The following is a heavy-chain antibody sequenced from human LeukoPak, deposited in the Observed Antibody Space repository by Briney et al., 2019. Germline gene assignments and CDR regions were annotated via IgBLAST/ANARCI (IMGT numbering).Heavy chain of an antibody. Sequence: ASVKVSCKASGYTFTSYYMHWVRQAPGQGLEWMGIINPSGGSTSYAQKFQGRVTMTRDMSTSTVYMELSSLRSEDTAVYYCARARGVVVPAAPNGIWFDPWAREPWSPSPQ. J-gene: IGHJ5*02. V-gene: IGHV1-46*01. CDR3: ARARGVVVPAAPNGIWFDP. CDR1: GYTFTSYY. CDR2: INPSGGST. D-gene: IGHD2-2*01.